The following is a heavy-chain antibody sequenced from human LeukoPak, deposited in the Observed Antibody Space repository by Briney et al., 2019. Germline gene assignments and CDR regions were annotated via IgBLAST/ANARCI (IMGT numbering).Heavy chain of an antibody. J-gene: IGHJ4*02. V-gene: IGHV5-51*01. CDR2: IYPGDSDT. D-gene: IGHD2-2*01. CDR1: GYSFTNYW. Sequence: GESLKISCKGSGYSFTNYWIGWVRQMPGKGLEWMGIIYPGDSDTRYSPSFQGQVTISADKSISTAYLQWSSLKASDTAMYYCARHRGSCSGTSCYIEYWGQGTLVTVSS. CDR3: ARHRGSCSGTSCYIEY.